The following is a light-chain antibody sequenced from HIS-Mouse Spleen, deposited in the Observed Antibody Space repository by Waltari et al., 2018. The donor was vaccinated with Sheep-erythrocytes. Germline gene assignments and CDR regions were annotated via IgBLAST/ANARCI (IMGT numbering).Light chain of an antibody. CDR1: SSDVGSYNL. Sequence: QSALTQPASVSGSPGQSITISCTGTSSDVGSYNLVSWYQQHPGKAPKLMIYEGSKRPSGVSNRFACSTSGQPASLTSTGLQAEDEADYYCCSYAGSSTLVFGGGTKLTVL. CDR3: CSYAGSSTLV. J-gene: IGLJ2*01. V-gene: IGLV2-23*01. CDR2: EGS.